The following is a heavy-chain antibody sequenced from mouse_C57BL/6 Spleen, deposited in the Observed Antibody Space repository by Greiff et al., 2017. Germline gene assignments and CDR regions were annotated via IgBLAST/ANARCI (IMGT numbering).Heavy chain of an antibody. CDR1: GFTFSDYG. CDR3: ARDDYEEENYFDY. J-gene: IGHJ2*01. Sequence: EVMLVESGGGLVKPGGSLKLSCAASGFTFSDYGMHWVRQAPEKGLEWVAYISSGSSTIYYADTVKGRFTISRDNAKNTLFLQMTSLRSEDTAMYYCARDDYEEENYFDYWGQGTTLTVSS. D-gene: IGHD2-4*01. CDR2: ISSGSSTI. V-gene: IGHV5-17*01.